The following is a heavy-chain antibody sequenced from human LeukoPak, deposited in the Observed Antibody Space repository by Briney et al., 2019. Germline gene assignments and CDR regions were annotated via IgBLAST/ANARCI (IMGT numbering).Heavy chain of an antibody. D-gene: IGHD6-6*01. CDR2: IYSGGST. CDR1: GFTFSSNT. J-gene: IGHJ4*02. Sequence: GGSLRLSCAASGFTFSSNTMNWVRQAPGKGPEWVSVIYSGGSTYYADSVKGRFTISRDNSKNTLYLQMNSLRAEDTAVYYCARQYSSSSNFDYWGQGTLVTVSS. CDR3: ARQYSSSSNFDY. V-gene: IGHV3-66*04.